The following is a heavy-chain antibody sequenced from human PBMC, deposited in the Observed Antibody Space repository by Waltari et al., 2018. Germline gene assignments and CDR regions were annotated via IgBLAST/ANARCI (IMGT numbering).Heavy chain of an antibody. Sequence: EVQLVQSGAEVKKPGESLKISCKGSGYSFTSYWLGWVRQMPGKGLEWMGIIYPGDSDTRYSPSFQGQVTISADKSISTAYLQWSSLKASDTAMYYCARPAYYYDSSGYYADYWGQGTLVTVSS. CDR3: ARPAYYYDSSGYYADY. V-gene: IGHV5-51*03. D-gene: IGHD3-22*01. CDR2: IYPGDSDT. J-gene: IGHJ4*02. CDR1: GYSFTSYW.